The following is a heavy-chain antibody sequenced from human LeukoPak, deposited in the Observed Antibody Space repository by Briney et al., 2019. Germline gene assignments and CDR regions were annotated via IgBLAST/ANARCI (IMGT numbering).Heavy chain of an antibody. CDR3: ARDGTVYGGESY. J-gene: IGHJ4*02. CDR2: IYYSGSI. D-gene: IGHD4-23*01. CDR1: GGSFSGYY. Sequence: SETLSLTCAVYGGSFSGYYWSWIRQPPGKGLEWIGSIYYSGSIYFNPSLKSRVTISIDTPKNQFSLKLSSVTAADTAVYYCARDGTVYGGESYWGQGTLVTVSS. V-gene: IGHV4-30-4*08.